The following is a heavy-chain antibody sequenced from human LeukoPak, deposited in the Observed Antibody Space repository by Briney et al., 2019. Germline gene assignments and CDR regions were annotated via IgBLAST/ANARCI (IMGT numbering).Heavy chain of an antibody. CDR1: GFSFGDYV. CDR3: TRVGDGSGFFNY. CDR2: IRTKAYGGTT. J-gene: IGHJ4*02. Sequence: PGGSLRLSCTASGFSFGDYVMSRVRQAPGMGLEWVGLIRTKAYGGTTEYAASVKGRFTISRDDSKTIAYLQMNSLKTEDTAMYYCTRVGDGSGFFNYWGQGALVTVSS. D-gene: IGHD3-22*01. V-gene: IGHV3-49*04.